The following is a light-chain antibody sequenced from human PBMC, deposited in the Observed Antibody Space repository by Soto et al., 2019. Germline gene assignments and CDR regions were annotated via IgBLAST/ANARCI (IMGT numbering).Light chain of an antibody. CDR2: DAS. Sequence: EIVLTQSPGTLSLSPGERATLSCRASQSVSSSYLAWYQQRPGQAPRLLIYDASSRATGIPDRFSGSGSGTDFTLTISRLEPEYFAVYYCQQYGSSPSTFGQGTKVEIK. CDR3: QQYGSSPST. J-gene: IGKJ1*01. V-gene: IGKV3-20*01. CDR1: QSVSSSY.